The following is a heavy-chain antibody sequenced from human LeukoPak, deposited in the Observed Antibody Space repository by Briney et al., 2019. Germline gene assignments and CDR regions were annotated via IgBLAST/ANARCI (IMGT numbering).Heavy chain of an antibody. CDR3: ARIRYSGSYFDY. CDR2: IDWDDDK. D-gene: IGHD1-26*01. CDR1: GFSLSTSGMC. Sequence: SGPALVKPTQTLTLTCTFSGFSLSTSGMCVTWIRQPPGKALEWLARIDWDDDKYYNTSLKTRLTISKDTSKNQVVLIMTNMDPVDTATYYCARIRYSGSYFDYWGQGTLVTVSS. J-gene: IGHJ4*02. V-gene: IGHV2-70*11.